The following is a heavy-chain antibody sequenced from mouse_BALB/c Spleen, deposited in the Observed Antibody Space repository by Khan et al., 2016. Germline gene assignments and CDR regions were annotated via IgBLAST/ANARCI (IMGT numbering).Heavy chain of an antibody. V-gene: IGHV2-9*02. Sequence: QVQLKESGPGLVAPSQSLSITCTVSGFSLTTSGVHWIRQPPGKGLDWLGVIWAGGSTDYNSALMSRLTITKDNSQHQVFLKMNSLQTDDTGLDYGARGGRDYDALLSSWGQGTLVTVSA. J-gene: IGHJ3*01. CDR2: IWAGGST. CDR1: GFSLTTSG. CDR3: ARGGRDYDALLSS. D-gene: IGHD2-4*01.